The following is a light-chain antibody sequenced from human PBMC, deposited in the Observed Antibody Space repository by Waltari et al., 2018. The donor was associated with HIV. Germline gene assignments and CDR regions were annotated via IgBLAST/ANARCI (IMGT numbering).Light chain of an antibody. CDR1: SSNIGNNA. Sequence: QSVLTQPPSVSEAPRQRVTISCSGSSSNIGNNAVNWYQQLPGKAPKLLIYYDDLLPSGAPDGFSGSKSGTSASLAISGLQSEDEADYYCAAWDDSLNGPVFGVGTKLTVL. CDR2: YDD. J-gene: IGLJ2*01. CDR3: AAWDDSLNGPV. V-gene: IGLV1-36*01.